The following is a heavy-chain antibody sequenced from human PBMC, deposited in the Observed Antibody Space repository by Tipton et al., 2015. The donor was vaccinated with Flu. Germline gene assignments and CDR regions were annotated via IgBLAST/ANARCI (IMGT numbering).Heavy chain of an antibody. CDR3: ARGDYGDYDHEADGFDI. Sequence: TLSLTCAVSGGSISSSNWWSWVRQPPGKGLEWIGEIYHSGSTNYNPSLKSPVTISRDRSKNQFSLRLSSVTAADTAMYYCARGDYGDYDHEADGFDIWGQGALVTVS. V-gene: IGHV4-4*02. CDR1: GGSISSSNW. D-gene: IGHD4-17*01. J-gene: IGHJ3*02. CDR2: IYHSGST.